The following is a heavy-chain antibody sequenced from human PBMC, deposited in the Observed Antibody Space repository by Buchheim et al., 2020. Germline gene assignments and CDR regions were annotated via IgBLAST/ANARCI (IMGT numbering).Heavy chain of an antibody. Sequence: QVQLVESRGGVVQPGRSLRLSCAASGFTFSSYAMHWVRQAPGKGLEWVAVISYDGSNKYYADSVKGRFTISRDNSKNTLYLQMNSLRAEDTAVYYCARESPGGAARLDYWGQGTL. CDR1: GFTFSSYA. CDR2: ISYDGSNK. D-gene: IGHD6-6*01. V-gene: IGHV3-30*14. CDR3: ARESPGGAARLDY. J-gene: IGHJ4*02.